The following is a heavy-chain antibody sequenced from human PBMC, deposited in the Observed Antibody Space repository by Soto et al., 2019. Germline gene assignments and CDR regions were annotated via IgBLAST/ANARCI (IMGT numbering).Heavy chain of an antibody. Sequence: GGSLRLSCAASGFTFSSYEMNWVRQAPGKGLEWVSYISSSGTTKYYADSVKGRFTITRESAKTSLYLQVNRLRAEDTAVYYCAPRPPRRNIAAGYWGQGTLVTVSS. CDR2: ISSSGTTK. D-gene: IGHD6-6*01. CDR1: GFTFSSYE. J-gene: IGHJ4*02. V-gene: IGHV3-48*03. CDR3: APRPPRRNIAAGY.